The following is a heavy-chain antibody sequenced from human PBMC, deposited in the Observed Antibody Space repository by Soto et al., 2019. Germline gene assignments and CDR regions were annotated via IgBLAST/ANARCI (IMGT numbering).Heavy chain of an antibody. D-gene: IGHD6-6*01. CDR2: INHSGST. Sequence: SETLSLTCAVYGGSFSGYYWSWIRQPPGKGLEWIGEINHSGSTNYNPSLKSRVTISVDTSKNQFSLQLSSVTAADTAVYYCASGLVAARAFDIWGQGTMVTVSS. J-gene: IGHJ3*02. V-gene: IGHV4-34*01. CDR3: ASGLVAARAFDI. CDR1: GGSFSGYY.